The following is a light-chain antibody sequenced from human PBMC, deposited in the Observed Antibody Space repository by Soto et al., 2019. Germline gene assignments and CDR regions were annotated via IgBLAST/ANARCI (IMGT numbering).Light chain of an antibody. V-gene: IGKV3-11*01. CDR3: QQYAGSPWT. J-gene: IGKJ1*01. Sequence: EIVLTQSPATLSLSPGERGTLSCRASESVTTYLAWYQQKPGQAPRLLVYDVSNRATGIPARFSGGGSGTDFTLTISNLEPEDFAVYYCQQYAGSPWTFGQGTKVDIK. CDR1: ESVTTY. CDR2: DVS.